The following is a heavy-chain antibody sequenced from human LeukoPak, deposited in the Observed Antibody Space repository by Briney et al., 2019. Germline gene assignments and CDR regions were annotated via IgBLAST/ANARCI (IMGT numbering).Heavy chain of an antibody. CDR3: ARGGSYYFDY. V-gene: IGHV4-59*01. CDR1: GGSISSYY. Sequence: PSETLSLTCTVSGGSISSYYWSWLRQPPGKGLEWIGYIYYSGSTNYNPSLDSRVTISVDTSKNQFSLKLISVTAADTAVYYCARGGSYYFDYWGQGTLVTVSS. D-gene: IGHD3-10*01. CDR2: IYYSGST. J-gene: IGHJ4*02.